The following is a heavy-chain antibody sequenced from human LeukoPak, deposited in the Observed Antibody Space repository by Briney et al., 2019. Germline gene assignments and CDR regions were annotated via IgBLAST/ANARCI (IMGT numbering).Heavy chain of an antibody. CDR2: ISSSGSTI. V-gene: IGHV3-11*01. D-gene: IGHD4-17*01. CDR1: GFTFGDYY. J-gene: IGHJ6*02. Sequence: KPGGSLRLSCAASGFTFGDYYMSWIRQAPGKGLEWVSYISSSGSTIYYADSVKGRFTISRDNAKNSLYLQMNSLRAEDTAVYYCARDRDYGGSRGMDVWGQGTTVTVSS. CDR3: ARDRDYGGSRGMDV.